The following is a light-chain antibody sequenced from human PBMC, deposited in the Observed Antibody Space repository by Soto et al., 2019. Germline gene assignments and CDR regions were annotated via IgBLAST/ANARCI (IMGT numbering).Light chain of an antibody. CDR3: FQYNTFPHR. CDR2: DAT. Sequence: DIQMTQSPSTLSASIGDSVTLTCRASQTIARWLAWYQQKPGKATNLVIYDATKLQMGVPSRFSATTSGAEVTLTISGLQAEDFAAYYCFQYNTFPHRFGQGTRLEI. V-gene: IGKV1-5*01. J-gene: IGKJ2*03. CDR1: QTIARW.